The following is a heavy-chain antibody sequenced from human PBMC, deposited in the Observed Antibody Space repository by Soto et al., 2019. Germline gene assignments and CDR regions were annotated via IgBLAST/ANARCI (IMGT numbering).Heavy chain of an antibody. CDR3: ARAGTTSRPENLDF. CDR1: GFDFSDYY. CDR2: ISSNGGYT. Sequence: SLRLSCAASGFDFSDYYMTGIRQDPGEALEWISYISSNGGYTKYADSVKGRFTISRDNAKNSVSLHMTSLRVEDTATYYCARAGTTSRPENLDFWGRGTLVTVSS. V-gene: IGHV3-11*05. J-gene: IGHJ4*02. D-gene: IGHD1-1*01.